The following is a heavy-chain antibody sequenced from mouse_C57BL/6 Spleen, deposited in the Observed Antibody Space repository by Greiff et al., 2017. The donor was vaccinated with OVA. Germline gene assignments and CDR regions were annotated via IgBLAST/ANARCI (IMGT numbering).Heavy chain of an antibody. CDR2: ISSGSSTI. D-gene: IGHD2-5*01. J-gene: IGHJ4*01. V-gene: IGHV5-17*01. CDR1: GFTFSDYG. Sequence: EVQLVESGGGLVKPGGSLKLSCAASGFTFSDYGMHWVRQAPEKGLEWVAYISSGSSTIYYADTVKGRFTISRDNAKNTLFLQMTSLRSEDTAMYYCARTGSNYGRAMDYWGQGTSVTVSS. CDR3: ARTGSNYGRAMDY.